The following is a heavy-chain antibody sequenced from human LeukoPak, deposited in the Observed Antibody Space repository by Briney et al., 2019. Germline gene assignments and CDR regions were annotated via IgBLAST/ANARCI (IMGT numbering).Heavy chain of an antibody. Sequence: PGGSLRLSCAASGFTFSSYAMSWVRQAPGKGLEWVSAISGSGGSTYYADSVKGRFIISRDNSKNTLYLQMNSLRAEDTAVYYCAKGGSSSWHSFDYWGQGTLVTVSS. CDR1: GFTFSSYA. D-gene: IGHD6-13*01. CDR3: AKGGSSSWHSFDY. V-gene: IGHV3-23*01. CDR2: ISGSGGST. J-gene: IGHJ4*02.